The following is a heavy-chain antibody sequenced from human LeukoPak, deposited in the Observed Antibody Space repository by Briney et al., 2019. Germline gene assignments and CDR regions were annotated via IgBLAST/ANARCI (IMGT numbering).Heavy chain of an antibody. Sequence: GGSLRLSCAASGFTFSSYAMSWVRQAPGKGLEWVSAISGSAGSTYYADSVKGRFTISRDNSKNTLYLQMNSLRAEDTAVYYCAKAGGIAAAGPEYFQHWGQGTLVTVSS. D-gene: IGHD6-13*01. J-gene: IGHJ1*01. CDR1: GFTFSSYA. CDR2: ISGSAGST. CDR3: AKAGGIAAAGPEYFQH. V-gene: IGHV3-23*01.